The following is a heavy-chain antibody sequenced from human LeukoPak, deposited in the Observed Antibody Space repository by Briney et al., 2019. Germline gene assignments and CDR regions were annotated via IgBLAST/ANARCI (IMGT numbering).Heavy chain of an antibody. CDR1: GGSISRGSYF. CDR3: AREVATYYFDY. CDR2: IYYSGST. Sequence: SETLSLTCTVSGGSISRGSYFWGWIRQPPGRGLEWIGSIYYSGSTYYNPSLKSRVTISVDTSKNQFSLKLSSVTAADTAVYYCAREVATYYFDYWGQGTLVTVSS. V-gene: IGHV4-39*07. D-gene: IGHD4-23*01. J-gene: IGHJ4*02.